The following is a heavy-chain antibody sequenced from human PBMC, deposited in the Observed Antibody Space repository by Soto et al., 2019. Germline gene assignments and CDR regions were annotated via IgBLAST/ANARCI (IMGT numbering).Heavy chain of an antibody. V-gene: IGHV4-39*01. Sequence: SETLSLTCTVSGGSIANNNYFWGWGRQPRGKGLEWIGRAAYSGGTYKNPSLKSRVTVSVDTSKNQFSLKLTSVTAADTAVYYCAKVVVGATSHSDFDSWGQGTLVTVSS. CDR1: GGSIANNNYF. J-gene: IGHJ4*02. CDR2: AAYSGGT. D-gene: IGHD2-15*01. CDR3: AKVVVGATSHSDFDS.